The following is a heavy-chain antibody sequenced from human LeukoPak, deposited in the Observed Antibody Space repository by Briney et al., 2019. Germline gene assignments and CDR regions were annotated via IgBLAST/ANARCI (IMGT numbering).Heavy chain of an antibody. Sequence: SQTLSLTCAISGDSVSSNSAAWNWIRQSPSRGLEWLGRTYYRSKWYNDYAVSVKSRITINPDTSKNQFSLQLNSVTPEDTAVYYCARDQSYSSGWYRGYFDYWGQGTLVTVSS. D-gene: IGHD6-19*01. CDR2: TYYRSKWYN. CDR1: GDSVSSNSAA. CDR3: ARDQSYSSGWYRGYFDY. J-gene: IGHJ4*02. V-gene: IGHV6-1*01.